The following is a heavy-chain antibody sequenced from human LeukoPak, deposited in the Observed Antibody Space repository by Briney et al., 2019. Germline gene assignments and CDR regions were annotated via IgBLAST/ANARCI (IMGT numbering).Heavy chain of an antibody. V-gene: IGHV3-30*02. CDR2: IRYDGSNK. CDR3: AKTFTPVVGPHYFDY. Sequence: GGSLRLPCAASGFTFSSYGMHWVRQAPGKGLEWVAFIRYDGSNKYYADSVKGRFTISRDNSKNTLYLQMNSLRAEDTAVYYCAKTFTPVVGPHYFDYWGQGTQVTVSS. D-gene: IGHD1-26*01. J-gene: IGHJ4*02. CDR1: GFTFSSYG.